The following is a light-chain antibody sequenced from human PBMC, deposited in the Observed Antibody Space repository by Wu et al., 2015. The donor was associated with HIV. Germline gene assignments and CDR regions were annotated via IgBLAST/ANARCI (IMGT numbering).Light chain of an antibody. Sequence: EIVLTQSPGTVSLSPGETATLSCRVSQSVTSNLLAWYQQKPGQAPRLLIHGASSRATGVPDRFSGSGSGTDFTLTISRLEPEDFAVYYCQQYGSSPITFGQGTRLE. CDR1: QSVTSNL. V-gene: IGKV3-20*01. CDR2: GAS. CDR3: QQYGSSPIT. J-gene: IGKJ5*01.